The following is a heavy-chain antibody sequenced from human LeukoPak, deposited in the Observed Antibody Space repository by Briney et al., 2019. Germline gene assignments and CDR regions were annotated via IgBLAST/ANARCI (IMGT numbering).Heavy chain of an antibody. J-gene: IGHJ4*02. CDR3: ARWGSGYYNLDY. V-gene: IGHV3-33*01. CDR2: IWYDGSNK. CDR1: GFTFSSYG. Sequence: GGSLRLSCAASGFTFSSYGMNWVRDAPGKGLEGGAIIWYDGSNKYYADSVKGRFTISRDNSKNTLYLQMNSLRAEDTAVYYCARWGSGYYNLDYWGQGTLVTVSS. D-gene: IGHD3-9*01.